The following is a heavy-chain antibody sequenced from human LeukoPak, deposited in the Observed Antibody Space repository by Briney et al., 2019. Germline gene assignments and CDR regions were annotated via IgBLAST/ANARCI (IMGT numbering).Heavy chain of an antibody. D-gene: IGHD6-13*01. J-gene: IGHJ4*02. V-gene: IGHV1-2*02. CDR2: INPNSGGT. CDR3: ATRTLDSSWYEFDY. Sequence: AASVKVSCKASGYTFTSYGISWVRQAPGQGLEWMGWINPNSGGTNYAQKFQGRVTMTRDTSISTAYMELSRLRSDDTAVYYCATRTLDSSWYEFDYWGQGTLVTVSS. CDR1: GYTFTSYG.